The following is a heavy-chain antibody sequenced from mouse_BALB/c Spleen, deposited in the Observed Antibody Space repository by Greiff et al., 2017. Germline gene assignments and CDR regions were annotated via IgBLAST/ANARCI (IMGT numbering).Heavy chain of an antibody. CDR3: ARVNYDGYWFAY. Sequence: QVQLKESGPELVKPGASVKISCKASGYAFSSSWMNWVKQRPGQGLEWIGRIYPGDGDTNYNGKFKGKATLTADKSSSTAYMQLSSLTSVDSAVYFCARVNYDGYWFAYWGQGTLVTVSA. J-gene: IGHJ3*01. CDR2: IYPGDGDT. D-gene: IGHD2-3*01. V-gene: IGHV1-82*01. CDR1: GYAFSSSW.